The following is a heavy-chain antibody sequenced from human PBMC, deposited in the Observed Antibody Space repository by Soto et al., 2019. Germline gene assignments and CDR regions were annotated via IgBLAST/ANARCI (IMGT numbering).Heavy chain of an antibody. Sequence: GGSLRLSYAASGFTFSDYYMSWIRQAPGKGLEWVSYISSSGSTIYYADSVKGRFTISRDNAKNSLYLQMNSLRAEDTAVYYCARDRFLEWLPGFDYWGQGTLVTVSS. J-gene: IGHJ4*02. D-gene: IGHD3-3*01. CDR1: GFTFSDYY. CDR3: ARDRFLEWLPGFDY. V-gene: IGHV3-11*01. CDR2: ISSSGSTI.